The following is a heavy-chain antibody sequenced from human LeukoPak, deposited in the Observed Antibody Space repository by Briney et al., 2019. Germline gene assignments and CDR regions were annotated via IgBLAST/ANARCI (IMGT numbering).Heavy chain of an antibody. CDR1: GYTFTSYA. CDR2: INTNTGNP. V-gene: IGHV7-4-1*02. Sequence: ASVKVSCKASGYTFTSYAMNWVRQAPGQGLEWMGWINTNTGNPTYAQGFTGRFVFSLDTSVSTAYLQISSLKAEDTAVYYCARRYCTNGVCYEFDYWGQGTLVTVSS. J-gene: IGHJ4*02. D-gene: IGHD2-8*01. CDR3: ARRYCTNGVCYEFDY.